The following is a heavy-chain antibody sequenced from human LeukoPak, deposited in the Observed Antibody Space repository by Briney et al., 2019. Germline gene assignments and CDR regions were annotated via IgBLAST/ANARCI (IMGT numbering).Heavy chain of an antibody. CDR2: IKQDGSEK. D-gene: IGHD6-6*01. Sequence: GGSPRLSCAASGFTFSSYWMSWVRQAPGKGLEWVANIKQDGSEKYYVDSVKGRFTISRDNAKNSLYLQMNSLRAEDTAVYYCARGPRGYRPAARLGREYYYYYYMDVWGKGTTVTVSS. J-gene: IGHJ6*03. V-gene: IGHV3-7*01. CDR1: GFTFSSYW. CDR3: ARGPRGYRPAARLGREYYYYYYMDV.